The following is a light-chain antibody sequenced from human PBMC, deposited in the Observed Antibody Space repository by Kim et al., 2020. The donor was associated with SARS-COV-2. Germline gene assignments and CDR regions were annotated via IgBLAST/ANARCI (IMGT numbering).Light chain of an antibody. CDR2: GAS. J-gene: IGKJ2*01. CDR1: QSVSSSY. Sequence: EIVLTQSPGTLSLSPGERATLSCRASQSVSSSYLAWYQQKPGQAPRLLIHGASSRATSIPDRFSGSGSGTDFTLTISRLEPEDFAVYYCQQYGSSPRTFGQGTKLEI. V-gene: IGKV3-20*01. CDR3: QQYGSSPRT.